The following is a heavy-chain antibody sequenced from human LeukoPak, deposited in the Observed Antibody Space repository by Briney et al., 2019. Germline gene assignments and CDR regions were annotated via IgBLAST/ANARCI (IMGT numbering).Heavy chain of an antibody. CDR1: GGSISSSSYY. CDR2: IHYSGST. Sequence: SETLSLTCTVSGGSISSSSYYWAWIRQPPGKGLEWIGSIHYSGSTYYNPSLKSRVTISVDTSKNQFSLKLSSVTAADTAVYYCARGSIRRDGYNYFDFDYWGQGTLVTVSS. V-gene: IGHV4-39*07. J-gene: IGHJ4*02. CDR3: ARGSIRRDGYNYFDFDY. D-gene: IGHD5-24*01.